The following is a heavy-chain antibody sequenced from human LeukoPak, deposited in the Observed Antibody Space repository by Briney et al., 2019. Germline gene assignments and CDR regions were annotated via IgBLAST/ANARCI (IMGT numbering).Heavy chain of an antibody. D-gene: IGHD3-3*01. CDR3: GRETDFGVVTN. CDR2: TYYRSQQWHS. V-gene: IGHV6-1*01. J-gene: IGHJ4*02. Sequence: SQTLSLTCAISGDSVSSNGASWNWIRQSPSRGLEWLGRTYYRSQQWHSDYAPSMKGRITLNPDTSKNQFSPQLNSMTPEDTAVYYCGRETDFGVVTNWGQGTLVTVSS. CDR1: GDSVSSNGAS.